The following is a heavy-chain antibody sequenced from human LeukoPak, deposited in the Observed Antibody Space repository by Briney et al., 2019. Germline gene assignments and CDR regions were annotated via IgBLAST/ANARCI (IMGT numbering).Heavy chain of an antibody. J-gene: IGHJ4*02. V-gene: IGHV3-74*01. CDR1: GFTFSDYW. CDR2: ISSDGSRV. CDR3: ARSFYNYPSD. Sequence: GGSLRLSCAASGFTFSDYWMHWVRQAPGKGLVWVSRISSDGSRVTYADSVKGRFTISRDNAKNTLYLQMNSLRAEDTAVYYCARSFYNYPSDWGQGTLVTVSS. D-gene: IGHD5-24*01.